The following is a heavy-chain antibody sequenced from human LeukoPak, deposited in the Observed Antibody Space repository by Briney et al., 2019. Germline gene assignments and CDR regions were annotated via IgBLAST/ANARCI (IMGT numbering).Heavy chain of an antibody. V-gene: IGHV1-2*02. CDR1: GYTFTGNY. CDR2: INPNTGAT. J-gene: IGHJ4*02. CDR3: ARDRVGSGWPRPYYFEF. Sequence: AASVKVSCRPFGYTFTGNYIHWVRQAPGLGLEWMGWINPNTGATMYGQKFQGRVTLTRDTSIDTAYMELTNLRSNDTALYYCARDRVGSGWPRPYYFEFWGQGSLVTVSS. D-gene: IGHD6-19*01.